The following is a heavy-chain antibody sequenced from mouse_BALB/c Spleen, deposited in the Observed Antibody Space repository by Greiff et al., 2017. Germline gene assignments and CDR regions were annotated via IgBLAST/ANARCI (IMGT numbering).Heavy chain of an antibody. Sequence: SGAELARPGASVKLSCKASGYTFTSYWMQWVKQRPGQGLEWIGAIYPRDGDTRYTQKFKGKATLTADKSSSTAYMQLSSLASEDSAVYYCARGGDFTTVVAKAMDYWGQGTSVTVSS. V-gene: IGHV1-87*01. CDR1: GYTFTSYW. D-gene: IGHD1-1*01. J-gene: IGHJ4*01. CDR2: IYPRDGDT. CDR3: ARGGDFTTVVAKAMDY.